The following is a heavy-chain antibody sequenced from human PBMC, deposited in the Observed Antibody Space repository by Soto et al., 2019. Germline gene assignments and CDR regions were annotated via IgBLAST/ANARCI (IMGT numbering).Heavy chain of an antibody. CDR2: IYYSGST. V-gene: IGHV4-31*03. CDR1: GGSISSGGYY. D-gene: IGHD3-10*01. J-gene: IGHJ4*02. Sequence: SETLSLTCTVSGGSISSGGYYWSWIRQHPGKGLEWIGYIYYSGSTYYNPSLKSRVTISVDTSKNQFSLKLSSVTAADTAVYYCARGVVMVRGFDYWGQGTLVTVSS. CDR3: ARGVVMVRGFDY.